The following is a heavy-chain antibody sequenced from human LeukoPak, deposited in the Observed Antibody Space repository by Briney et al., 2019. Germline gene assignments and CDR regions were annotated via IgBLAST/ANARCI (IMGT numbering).Heavy chain of an antibody. CDR1: GGPTSSSSYY. J-gene: IGHJ4*02. D-gene: IGHD6-19*01. V-gene: IGHV4-39*01. CDR3: ARHHKTQWLVNGTDFDY. Sequence: SETLSLTGTGSGGPTSSSSYYWGWIRQPPGKGLEWIGSIYYSGSTYYNPSLKSRVTISVDTSKNQFSLKLSSVTAADTAVYYCARHHKTQWLVNGTDFDYWGPATLVSVSS. CDR2: IYYSGST.